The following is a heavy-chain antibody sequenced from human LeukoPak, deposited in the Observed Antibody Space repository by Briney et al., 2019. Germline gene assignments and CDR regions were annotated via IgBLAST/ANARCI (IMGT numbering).Heavy chain of an antibody. D-gene: IGHD3/OR15-3a*01. CDR3: ATNKDWAEAD. J-gene: IGHJ4*02. V-gene: IGHV4-59*11. CDR1: DGSIRSHY. Sequence: SETLSLTCSVSDGSIRSHYCSLIWPSPPQGLEWIGNIYYGGDINYNPSLKSRVIISIDTSKNQFSLKVTSLTAADTAVYYCATNKDWAEADWGQGTLVIVSS. CDR2: IYYGGDI.